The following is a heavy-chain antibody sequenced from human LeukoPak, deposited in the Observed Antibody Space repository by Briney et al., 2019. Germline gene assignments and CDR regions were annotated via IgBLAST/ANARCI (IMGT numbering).Heavy chain of an antibody. CDR1: GFTFSSSA. D-gene: IGHD6-13*01. CDR3: AKKIPGTYPYDS. Sequence: GGSLRLSCAASGFTFSSSAMNWVRQAPGKGLEWVSASGTDGDTYYADSVKGRFTISRDNSKNTLYLQMTSLRAKDTAVYYCAKKIPGTYPYDSWGQGTLVTVSP. V-gene: IGHV3-23*01. CDR2: SGTDGDT. J-gene: IGHJ4*02.